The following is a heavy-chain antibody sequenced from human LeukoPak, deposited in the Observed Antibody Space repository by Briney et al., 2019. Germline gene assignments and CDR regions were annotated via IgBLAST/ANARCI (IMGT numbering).Heavy chain of an antibody. D-gene: IGHD2-2*01. V-gene: IGHV1-18*01. CDR1: GYTCTSYG. CDR2: ISAYNGNT. CDR3: ARQGPRVVPAAFYYYYMDV. J-gene: IGHJ6*03. Sequence: GASVKVSCKASGYTCTSYGISWVRQAPGQGLEWMGWISAYNGNTNYAQKLQGRVSMTTDTSTSTAYMELRSLRSDDTAGYCCARQGPRVVPAAFYYYYMDVWGKGTTVTVSS.